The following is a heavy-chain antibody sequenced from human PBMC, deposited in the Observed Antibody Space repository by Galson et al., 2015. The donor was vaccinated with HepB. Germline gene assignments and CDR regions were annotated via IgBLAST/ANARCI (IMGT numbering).Heavy chain of an antibody. CDR1: GGSISSYY. Sequence: ETLSLTCTVSGGSISSYYWSWIRQPAGKGLEWIGRIYTSGSTNYNPSLKRRVTMSVDTSKNQFSLKMSSVTAADTAVYYCARDSTVHSSGWYLLGPNWYFDLWGRGTLVTVSS. V-gene: IGHV4-4*07. J-gene: IGHJ2*01. D-gene: IGHD6-19*01. CDR2: IYTSGST. CDR3: ARDSTVHSSGWYLLGPNWYFDL.